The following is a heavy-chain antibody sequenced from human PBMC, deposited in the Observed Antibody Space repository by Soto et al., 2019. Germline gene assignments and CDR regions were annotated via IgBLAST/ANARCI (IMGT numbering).Heavy chain of an antibody. Sequence: SVKVSCKASGGTFSSYAISWVRQAPGQGLEWMGGIIPIFGTADYAQKFQGRVTITADESTSTAYMELSSLRSEDTAVYYCARGHGVDTAMVPVNWFDPWGQGTLVTVSS. CDR1: GGTFSSYA. V-gene: IGHV1-69*13. CDR2: IIPIFGTA. CDR3: ARGHGVDTAMVPVNWFDP. J-gene: IGHJ5*02. D-gene: IGHD5-18*01.